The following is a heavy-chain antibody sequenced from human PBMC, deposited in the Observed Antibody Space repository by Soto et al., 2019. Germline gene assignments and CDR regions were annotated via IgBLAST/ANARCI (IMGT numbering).Heavy chain of an antibody. CDR3: ARDLGAGTSGGGLDY. CDR1: GFTFSSYG. V-gene: IGHV3-33*01. J-gene: IGHJ4*02. CDR2: IWYDGSNK. D-gene: IGHD6-13*01. Sequence: PGGSLRLSCAASGFTFSSYGMHWVRQAPGKGLEWVAVIWYDGSNKYYADSVKGRFTISRDNSKNTLYLQMNSLRAEDTAVYYCARDLGAGTSGGGLDYWGQGTLVTVSS.